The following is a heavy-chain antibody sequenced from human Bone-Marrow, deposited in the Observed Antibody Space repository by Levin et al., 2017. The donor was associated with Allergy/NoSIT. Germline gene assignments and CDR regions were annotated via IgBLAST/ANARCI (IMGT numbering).Heavy chain of an antibody. Sequence: ETLSLTCAASGFTFSNYAMTWVRQAPGKGLEWVSSISGSGDSTYYADSVKGRSTISRDNSKNTLYLQVNSLRAEDTAVYYCAKAAAGYYYESNPYYYWGQGALVTVSS. J-gene: IGHJ4*02. D-gene: IGHD3-22*01. CDR3: AKAAAGYYYESNPYYY. CDR1: GFTFSNYA. CDR2: ISGSGDST. V-gene: IGHV3-23*01.